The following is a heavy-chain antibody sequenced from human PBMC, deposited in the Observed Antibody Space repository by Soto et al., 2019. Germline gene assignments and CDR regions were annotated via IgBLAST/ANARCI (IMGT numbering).Heavy chain of an antibody. CDR2: ISAYNGNT. D-gene: IGHD2-21*02. Sequence: QVQLVQSGAEVKKPGASVKVSCKASGYTFTSYGISWVRQAPGQGLEWMGWISAYNGNTNYAQKLQGRVTMTTDTYTSTAYRELRSLRSDDTAVYYCARAEGLEGDSHDYYYGMDVWGQGTTVTVSS. V-gene: IGHV1-18*01. J-gene: IGHJ6*02. CDR1: GYTFTSYG. CDR3: ARAEGLEGDSHDYYYGMDV.